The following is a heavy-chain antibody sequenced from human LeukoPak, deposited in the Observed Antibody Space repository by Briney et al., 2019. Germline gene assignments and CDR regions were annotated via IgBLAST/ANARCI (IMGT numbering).Heavy chain of an antibody. CDR3: ARVGSSSWYHGRGEFDY. J-gene: IGHJ4*02. V-gene: IGHV3-30*02. CDR2: IRYDGSNK. CDR1: GFTFSSYG. D-gene: IGHD6-13*01. Sequence: PGGSLRLSCAASGFTFSSYGMHWVRQAPGKGLEWVAFIRYDGSNKYYADSVKGRFTISRDNSKNTLYLQMNSLRAEDTAVYYCARVGSSSWYHGRGEFDYWGQGTLVTVSS.